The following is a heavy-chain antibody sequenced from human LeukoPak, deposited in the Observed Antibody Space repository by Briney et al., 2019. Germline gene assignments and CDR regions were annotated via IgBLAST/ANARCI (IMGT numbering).Heavy chain of an antibody. CDR2: INAGNGNT. D-gene: IGHD5-24*01. V-gene: IGHV1-3*01. Sequence: ASVKVSCKASGYTFINHAIHWVRQAPGQRLEWMGWINAGNGNTKYSQKFQGRVTITRDTSASTAYMEMSSLRSEDTAVYYCAREIDRDDYNRFFDYWGQGTLVTVSS. J-gene: IGHJ4*02. CDR1: GYTFINHA. CDR3: AREIDRDDYNRFFDY.